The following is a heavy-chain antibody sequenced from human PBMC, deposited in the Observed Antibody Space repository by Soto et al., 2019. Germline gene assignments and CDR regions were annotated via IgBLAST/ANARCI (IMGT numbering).Heavy chain of an antibody. CDR2: IYYSGST. CDR1: GGSISSGGYY. D-gene: IGHD3-22*01. Sequence: SETLSLTCTVSGGSISSGGYYWSWIRQHPGKGLEWIGYIYYSGSTYYNPSLKSRVTISVDTSKNQFSLKLSSVTAADTAVYYCARGMYYYDSSGPQFDYWGQGTLVTVSS. J-gene: IGHJ4*02. V-gene: IGHV4-31*03. CDR3: ARGMYYYDSSGPQFDY.